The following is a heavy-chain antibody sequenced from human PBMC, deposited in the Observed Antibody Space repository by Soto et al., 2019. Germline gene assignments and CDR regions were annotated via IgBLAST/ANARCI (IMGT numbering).Heavy chain of an antibody. V-gene: IGHV3-23*01. CDR2: ISSSGGTT. D-gene: IGHD6-13*01. CDR1: GFTFSSYA. Sequence: HPGGSLRLSCAASGFTFSSYAMGWVRQAPGKGLEWVSCISSSGGTTSYADSVKGRFTISRDNSKNTLYLQMNSLRAEDTALYYCAKDGHSSSRPFDYWGLGTLVTVSS. J-gene: IGHJ4*02. CDR3: AKDGHSSSRPFDY.